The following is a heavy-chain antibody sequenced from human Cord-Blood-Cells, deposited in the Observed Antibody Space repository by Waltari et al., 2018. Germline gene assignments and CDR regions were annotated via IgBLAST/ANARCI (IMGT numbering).Heavy chain of an antibody. Sequence: QVQLVQSGAEVKKPGASVKVSCKASGYTFTGYYRHWVRQAPGQGLEWMGWINPNSGGTNYAQKFQGRVTMTRDTSISTAYMELSRLRSDDTAVYYCARERVGIAAAGDAFDIWGQGTMVTVSS. CDR1: GYTFTGYY. J-gene: IGHJ3*02. D-gene: IGHD6-13*01. CDR2: INPNSGGT. CDR3: ARERVGIAAAGDAFDI. V-gene: IGHV1-2*02.